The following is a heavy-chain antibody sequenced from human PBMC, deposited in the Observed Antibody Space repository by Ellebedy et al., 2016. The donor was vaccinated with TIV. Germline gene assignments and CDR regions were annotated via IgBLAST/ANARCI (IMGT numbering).Heavy chain of an antibody. V-gene: IGHV3-23*01. Sequence: PGGSLRLSCAASGLTFSSDAMSWVRQAPGKGLEWVSAIRGSGRTTSYAAPVRGRFTITGDNSKKTLYLEMNRLRAEDTAVYSCACWTGDGNGPFDFWGQGNLVTVSS. D-gene: IGHD3/OR15-3a*01. J-gene: IGHJ4*02. CDR3: ACWTGDGNGPFDF. CDR1: GLTFSSDA. CDR2: IRGSGRTT.